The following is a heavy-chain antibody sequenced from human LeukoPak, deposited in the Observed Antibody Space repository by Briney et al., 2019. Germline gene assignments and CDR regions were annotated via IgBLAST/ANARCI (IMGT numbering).Heavy chain of an antibody. CDR2: IYSGGST. D-gene: IGHD3-22*01. CDR3: ARGLPDYYDSSGYYAFDY. Sequence: GGSLRLSCAASGFTVSSNYMSWVRQAPGKGLEWVSVIYSGGSTYYADSVKGRFTISRDNSKNTLYLQMNSLRAEDTAVYYCARGLPDYYDSSGYYAFDYWGQGTLVTVSS. V-gene: IGHV3-53*01. CDR1: GFTVSSNY. J-gene: IGHJ4*02.